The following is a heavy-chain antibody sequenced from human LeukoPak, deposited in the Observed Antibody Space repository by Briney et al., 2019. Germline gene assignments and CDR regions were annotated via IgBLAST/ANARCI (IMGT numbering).Heavy chain of an antibody. V-gene: IGHV3-30-3*01. CDR1: GFTFSSYA. CDR3: ARALSGVLSAAVGGDAFDI. CDR2: ISYDGSNK. D-gene: IGHD3-16*01. J-gene: IGHJ3*02. Sequence: GRSLRLSCAASGFTFSSYAMHWVRQAPGKGLEWVAVISYDGSNKYYADSVKGRFTISRDNSKSTLYLQMNSLGVEDTAVFYCARALSGVLSAAVGGDAFDIWGQGTMVTVSS.